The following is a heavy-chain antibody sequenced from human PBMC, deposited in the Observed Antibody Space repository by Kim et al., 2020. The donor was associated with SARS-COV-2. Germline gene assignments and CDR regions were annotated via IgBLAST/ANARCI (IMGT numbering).Heavy chain of an antibody. Sequence: GGSLRLSCAASGFTFSNYGMHWVRQAPGKGLEWVAVFPYHGSNKYYADSVKGRFTISRDNSQNTLYLQMNSLRAEDTAVYYCAKEGIDYVSYFDYWGQGTLVTVSS. V-gene: IGHV3-30*18. CDR2: FPYHGSNK. CDR3: AKEGIDYVSYFDY. J-gene: IGHJ4*02. D-gene: IGHD4-17*01. CDR1: GFTFSNYG.